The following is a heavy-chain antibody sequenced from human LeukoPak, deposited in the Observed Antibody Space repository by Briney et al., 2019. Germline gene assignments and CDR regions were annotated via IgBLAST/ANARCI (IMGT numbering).Heavy chain of an antibody. Sequence: GGSLRLSCAASGFTVSSNYMSWVRRAPGKGLEWVSSISSSSSYIYYADSVKGRFTISRDNAKNSLYLQMNSLRAEDTAVYYCARDEFRDGSGSSFDYWGQGTLVTVSS. V-gene: IGHV3-21*01. J-gene: IGHJ4*02. CDR1: GFTVSSNY. CDR3: ARDEFRDGSGSSFDY. D-gene: IGHD3-10*01. CDR2: ISSSSSYI.